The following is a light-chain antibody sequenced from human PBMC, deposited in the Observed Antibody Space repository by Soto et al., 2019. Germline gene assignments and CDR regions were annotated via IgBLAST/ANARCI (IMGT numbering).Light chain of an antibody. CDR3: CSFEDSLTWV. Sequence: QSALTQPRSVSGSPGQSVTISCTGTSSDVGGYNYVSWYQQYSGKAPKVMIYDVSKRPSGVPDRFSGSKSGNTASLTISGLQAEDEADYYCCSFEDSLTWVFGGGTKVTVL. CDR2: DVS. CDR1: SSDVGGYNY. V-gene: IGLV2-11*01. J-gene: IGLJ3*02.